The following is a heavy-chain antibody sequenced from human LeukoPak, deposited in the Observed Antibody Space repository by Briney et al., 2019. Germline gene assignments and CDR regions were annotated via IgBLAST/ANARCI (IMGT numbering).Heavy chain of an antibody. D-gene: IGHD3-10*01. CDR2: ISSDGSRK. J-gene: IGHJ4*02. V-gene: IGHV3-30*03. CDR3: ARSLYYYGSGSYLD. CDR1: GFTFSSFG. Sequence: GGSLRLSCAASGFTFSSFGMHWVRQAPGKGLEWMAVISSDGSRKFYADSVKGRFTISRDNSRDTLYLQMNSLRAEDTAVYYCARSLYYYGSGSYLDWGQGTLVTVSS.